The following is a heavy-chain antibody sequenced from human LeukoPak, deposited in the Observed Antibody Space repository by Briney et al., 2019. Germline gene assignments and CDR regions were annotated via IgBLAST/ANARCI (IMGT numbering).Heavy chain of an antibody. Sequence: PGGSLRLSCAASGFTVSSNYMSWVRQAPGKGLQWVSVIYSGGNTYYADSVKGRFTISRDNAKNTLYLQMNSLRAEDTALYYCARDLGAYYDSSDNWFDPWGQGTLVTVSS. D-gene: IGHD3-22*01. J-gene: IGHJ5*02. CDR1: GFTVSSNY. V-gene: IGHV3-53*01. CDR2: IYSGGNT. CDR3: ARDLGAYYDSSDNWFDP.